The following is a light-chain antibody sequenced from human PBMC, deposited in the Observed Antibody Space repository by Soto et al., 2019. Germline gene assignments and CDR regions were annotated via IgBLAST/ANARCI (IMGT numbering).Light chain of an antibody. V-gene: IGKV1-27*01. CDR3: QKYNSAPRT. Sequence: DIQMTQSPSSLSASVGERVTITCRASQGISNYLAWYQQKPGKVPKLLIYAASNLQSGVPSRFSGSGSGTDFTLTISSLQPEDVATYYCQKYNSAPRTFGQGTKVEIK. CDR2: AAS. CDR1: QGISNY. J-gene: IGKJ1*01.